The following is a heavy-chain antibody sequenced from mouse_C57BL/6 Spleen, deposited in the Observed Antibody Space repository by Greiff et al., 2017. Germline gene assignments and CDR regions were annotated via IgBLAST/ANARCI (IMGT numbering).Heavy chain of an antibody. J-gene: IGHJ2*01. Sequence: VHLVESGAELVRPGASVTLSCKASGYTFTDYEMHWVKQTPVQGLEWIGTIDPGTGGTAYNQKFKGKARLTADKSSSTAYMELHSLTSEDSAVYYCTRALALDYWGQGTTLTVSS. CDR3: TRALALDY. V-gene: IGHV1-15*01. CDR2: IDPGTGGT. D-gene: IGHD6-1*01. CDR1: GYTFTDYE.